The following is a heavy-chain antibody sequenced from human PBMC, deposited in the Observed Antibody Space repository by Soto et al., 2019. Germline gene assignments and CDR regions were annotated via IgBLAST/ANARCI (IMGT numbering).Heavy chain of an antibody. CDR3: GRGDGDHYDGKGSRGRH. Sequence: EVQLVESGGGLVQLGGSLRLSCAASGFTFSTYWMHWVRQAPGKGPVWVSRIKSDGSGTYYADSVEGRFTISRDNAQNTLDLQVKSLRVEDAGGYYCGRGDGDHYDGKGSRGRHWGQGTLVTVSS. CDR2: IKSDGSGT. CDR1: GFTFSTYW. V-gene: IGHV3-74*01. J-gene: IGHJ4*02. D-gene: IGHD3-22*01.